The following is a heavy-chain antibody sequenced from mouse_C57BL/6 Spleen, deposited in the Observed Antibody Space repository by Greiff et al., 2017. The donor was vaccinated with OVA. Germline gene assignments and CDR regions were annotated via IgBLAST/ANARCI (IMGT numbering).Heavy chain of an antibody. CDR1: GYSFTGYY. J-gene: IGHJ4*01. D-gene: IGHD2-4*01. Sequence: EVMLMESGPELVKPGASVKISCKASGYSFTGYYMNWVKQSPEKSLEWIGEINPSTGGTTYNQKFKAKATLTVDKSSSTAYMQLKSLTSEDSAVYYCARSYDYDDAMDYWGQGTSVTVSS. V-gene: IGHV1-42*01. CDR3: ARSYDYDDAMDY. CDR2: INPSTGGT.